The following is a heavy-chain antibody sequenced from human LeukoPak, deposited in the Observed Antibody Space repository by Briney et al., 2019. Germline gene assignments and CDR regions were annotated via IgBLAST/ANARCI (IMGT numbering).Heavy chain of an antibody. J-gene: IGHJ4*02. V-gene: IGHV4-59*12. CDR3: ARKRRITMVRGVIRGGYFDY. CDR1: GGSMSSYY. D-gene: IGHD3-10*01. CDR2: IYYSGSTNYNPSLT. Sequence: PSETLSLTCTVSGGSMSSYYWSWIRQPPGKGLEWIGDIYYSGSTNYNPSLTNYNPSLKRRVTISADTSKNQFSLKLSSVTAADTAVYYCARKRRITMVRGVIRGGYFDYWGQGTLVTVSS.